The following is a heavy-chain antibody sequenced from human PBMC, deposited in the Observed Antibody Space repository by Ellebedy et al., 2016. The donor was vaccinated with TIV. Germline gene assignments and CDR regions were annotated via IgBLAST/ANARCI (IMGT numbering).Heavy chain of an antibody. CDR2: ISYDGSNK. Sequence: GESLKISCAASGFTFTTYAMHWVRQAPGKGLEWVAVISYDGSNKFYGDSVKGRFSISRDNSKNTLYLQMNSLRAEDTAVYYCAKESAGSYFDYWGQGTLVTVSS. D-gene: IGHD3-10*01. CDR3: AKESAGSYFDY. CDR1: GFTFTTYA. J-gene: IGHJ4*02. V-gene: IGHV3-30-3*01.